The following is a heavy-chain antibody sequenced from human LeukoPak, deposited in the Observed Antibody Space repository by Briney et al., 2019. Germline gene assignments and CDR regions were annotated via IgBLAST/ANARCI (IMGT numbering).Heavy chain of an antibody. D-gene: IGHD3-22*01. V-gene: IGHV3-21*01. J-gene: IGHJ4*02. CDR1: GFTFSSYS. Sequence: GGSLRLSCAASGFTFSSYSMNWVRQAPGKGLEWVSSISSSSSYIYYADSVKGRFTTSRGNAKNSLYLQMNSLRAEDTAVYYCARDAYDSSGLDYWGRGTPVTVSS. CDR2: ISSSSSYI. CDR3: ARDAYDSSGLDY.